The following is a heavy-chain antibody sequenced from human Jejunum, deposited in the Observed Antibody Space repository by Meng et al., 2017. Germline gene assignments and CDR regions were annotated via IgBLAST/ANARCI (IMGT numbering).Heavy chain of an antibody. J-gene: IGHJ4*02. V-gene: IGHV6-1*01. CDR1: GDSVSSNRAL. CDR3: TTWYGEY. Sequence: QVQLQQSGPGLVTPSQTLSLACAISGDSVSSNRALWHWVRQSPSRGLEWLGQTYYRSEWQNHYGVSVKSRIIINADTSRNQFSLNLNSVTPEDTAVYYCTTWYGEYWGQGTLVTVSS. D-gene: IGHD3-10*01. CDR2: TYYRSEWQN.